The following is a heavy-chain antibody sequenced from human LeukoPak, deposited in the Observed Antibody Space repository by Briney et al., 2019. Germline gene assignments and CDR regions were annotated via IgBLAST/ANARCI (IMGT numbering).Heavy chain of an antibody. CDR1: GGTFSSYA. D-gene: IGHD3-9*01. CDR2: IIPIFGTA. CDR3: ARENDILTGYPRDY. Sequence: SVKVSCKASGGTFSSYAISWLRQAPGQGLEWMGRIIPIFGTANYAQKFQGRVTITTDESTSTAYMELSSLRSEDTAVYYCARENDILTGYPRDYWGQGTLVTVSS. J-gene: IGHJ4*02. V-gene: IGHV1-69*05.